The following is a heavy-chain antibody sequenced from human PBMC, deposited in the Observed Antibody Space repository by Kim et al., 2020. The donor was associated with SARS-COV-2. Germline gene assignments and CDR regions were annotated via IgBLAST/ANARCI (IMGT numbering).Heavy chain of an antibody. V-gene: IGHV3-74*01. CDR2: INSDGSST. CDR3: ARAMASTVTGFDC. CDR1: GFTFSSYW. D-gene: IGHD4-17*01. Sequence: GGSLRLSCGVSGFTFSSYWMHWVRQAPGKGLVWVSRINSDGSSTSYADSVKDRFTISRDNAKNTVYLQMNSLRVEDTAVYYCARAMASTVTGFDCWGQGTQVTVSS. J-gene: IGHJ4*02.